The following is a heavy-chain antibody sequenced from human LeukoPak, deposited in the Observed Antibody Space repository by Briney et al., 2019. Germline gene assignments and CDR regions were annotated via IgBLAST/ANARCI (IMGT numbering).Heavy chain of an antibody. D-gene: IGHD6-13*01. CDR1: GFTFSSFD. J-gene: IGHJ4*02. CDR2: ISYDGSDK. Sequence: PGRSQRLSCAASGFTFSSFDMHWVRRAPGKGLEGVAVISYDGSDKYYADSVKGRFTISRDNSKNTLYLQMNSLRAEDTAVYYCAKDRHYSSNILGIWGQGTLVTVSS. CDR3: AKDRHYSSNILGI. V-gene: IGHV3-30*18.